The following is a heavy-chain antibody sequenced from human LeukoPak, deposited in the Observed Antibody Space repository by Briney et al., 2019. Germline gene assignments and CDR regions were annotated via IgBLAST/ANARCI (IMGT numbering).Heavy chain of an antibody. V-gene: IGHV3-23*01. CDR1: GFTFSSYA. CDR2: ISGSGGST. J-gene: IGHJ4*02. CDR3: AKARTYGGSYRY. D-gene: IGHD1-26*01. Sequence: GGSLRLSCAASGFTFSSYAMSWVRQAPGNGLERVSAISGSGGSTYYADSVKGRFTISRDNSKNTLYLQMNSLRAEDTAVYYCAKARTYGGSYRYWGQGTLVTVSS.